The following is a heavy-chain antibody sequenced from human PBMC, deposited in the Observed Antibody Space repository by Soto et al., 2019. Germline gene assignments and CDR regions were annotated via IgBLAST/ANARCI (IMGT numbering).Heavy chain of an antibody. CDR1: GGSISSSAYY. D-gene: IGHD3-16*01. CDR3: ARQGVTMLSFDF. Sequence: PSETLSLTCTVSGGSISSSAYYWGWIRQSPGRGLEGIGIIHNSGSTYYNSSLKGRVTISVDTSNNHFSLRLSSMTAADTAVYFCARQGVTMLSFDFWGQGSLVTVSS. CDR2: IHNSGST. J-gene: IGHJ4*02. V-gene: IGHV4-39*01.